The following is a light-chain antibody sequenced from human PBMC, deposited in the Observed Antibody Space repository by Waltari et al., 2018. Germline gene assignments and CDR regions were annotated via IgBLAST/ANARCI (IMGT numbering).Light chain of an antibody. V-gene: IGLV2-23*02. Sequence: QSAPTQPASVSGSPGQSITISCTGTNSDVGRYNLVSWYQQHPDKAPKLIIYDVTERPSWVSDGLSGSKSGNTASLTISGLQAEDEADYYCCSYAGSFTWVFGGGTKLTVL. CDR3: CSYAGSFTWV. J-gene: IGLJ3*02. CDR1: NSDVGRYNL. CDR2: DVT.